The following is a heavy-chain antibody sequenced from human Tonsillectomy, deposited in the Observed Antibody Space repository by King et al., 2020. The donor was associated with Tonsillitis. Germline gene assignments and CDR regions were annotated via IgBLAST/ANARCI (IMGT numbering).Heavy chain of an antibody. CDR3: VREEYISTSCDY. Sequence: DVQLVESGGGLVQPGGSLRLSCAVSGVTFSSYWMHWVRQAPWKWLVWVSYIKCDGSKTRSEDSVKGRFTISRYNAKNTLFLQMNRLRAEDTAVYYCVREEYISTSCDYWGQGNLVTVSS. CDR1: GVTFSSYW. V-gene: IGHV3-74*01. J-gene: IGHJ4*02. D-gene: IGHD6-6*01. CDR2: IKCDGSKT.